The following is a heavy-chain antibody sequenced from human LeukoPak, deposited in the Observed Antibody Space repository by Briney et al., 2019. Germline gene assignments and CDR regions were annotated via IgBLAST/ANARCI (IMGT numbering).Heavy chain of an antibody. CDR3: AKDQDPHSYGSGSYAPFDY. Sequence: PGGSLRLSCAASGFTFSSYGMHWVRQAPGKGLEWVAFIRYDGSNKYYADSVKGRFTISRDNSKNTLYLQMNSLRADDTAVYYCAKDQDPHSYGSGSYAPFDYWGQGTLVTVSS. J-gene: IGHJ4*02. D-gene: IGHD3-10*01. CDR2: IRYDGSNK. CDR1: GFTFSSYG. V-gene: IGHV3-30*02.